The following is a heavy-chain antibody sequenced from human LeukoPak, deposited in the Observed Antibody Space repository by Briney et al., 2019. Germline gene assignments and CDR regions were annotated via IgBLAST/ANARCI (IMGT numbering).Heavy chain of an antibody. CDR1: GYTFTSYY. CDR3: ARDYSYGYGWYYYYGMDV. V-gene: IGHV1-46*01. J-gene: IGHJ6*02. D-gene: IGHD5-18*01. CDR2: INPSGGST. Sequence: ASVTVSCKASGYTFTSYYMHWVRQAPGQGLEWMGIINPSGGSTSYAQKFQGRVTMTRDTSTSTVYMELSSLRSEDTAVYYCARDYSYGYGWYYYYGMDVWGQGTTVTVSS.